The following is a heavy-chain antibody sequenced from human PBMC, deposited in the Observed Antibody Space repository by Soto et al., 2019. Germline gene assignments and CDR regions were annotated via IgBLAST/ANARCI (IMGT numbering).Heavy chain of an antibody. Sequence: GESLKISCKGPGYSFTKYWIGWVRQMPGKGLEWMGIIYPGDSETRYSPPFQGQVTISADNSTSTAYLQWSSLKASDTAMYYCARSYYDVLTGYPLNFDYWGQGALVTVSS. J-gene: IGHJ4*02. CDR1: GYSFTKYW. V-gene: IGHV5-51*01. D-gene: IGHD3-9*01. CDR3: ARSYYDVLTGYPLNFDY. CDR2: IYPGDSET.